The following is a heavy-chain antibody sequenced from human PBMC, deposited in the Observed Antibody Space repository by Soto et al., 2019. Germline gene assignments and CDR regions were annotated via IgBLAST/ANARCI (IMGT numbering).Heavy chain of an antibody. Sequence: PGGSLRLSCAASGFTFSSYAMTWVRQAPGKGLEWVSVISGSGRPYYVDSVKGRFTISRDNSKNTLHLQMNSLRAEDTAVYFCARIARDGFYGWGSYLGYWGQGTLVTVSS. V-gene: IGHV3-23*01. D-gene: IGHD3-10*01. J-gene: IGHJ4*02. CDR3: ARIARDGFYGWGSYLGY. CDR2: ISGSGRP. CDR1: GFTFSSYA.